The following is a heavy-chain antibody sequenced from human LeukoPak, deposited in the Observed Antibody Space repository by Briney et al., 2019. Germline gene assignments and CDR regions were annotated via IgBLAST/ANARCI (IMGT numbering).Heavy chain of an antibody. CDR3: ARDQGGYNYGRGHFDY. CDR1: GFTLSRYS. D-gene: IGHD5-24*01. Sequence: GGSLRLSCAASGFTLSRYSMNWVRQAPGKGLEWVSYISDSGNTIHYADSVKGRFTISRDNAKNSLFLQMNSLRVEDTSVFYCARDQGGYNYGRGHFDYWGQGNLVTVSS. CDR2: ISDSGNTI. J-gene: IGHJ4*02. V-gene: IGHV3-48*01.